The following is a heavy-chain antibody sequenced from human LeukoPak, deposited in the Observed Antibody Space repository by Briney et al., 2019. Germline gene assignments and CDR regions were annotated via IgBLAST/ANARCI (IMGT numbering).Heavy chain of an antibody. Sequence: GGSLRFSCAASGFTFSSYEMNRVRQAPGKGLEWVSYISSSGSTIYYADSVKGRFTISRDNAKNSLYLQMNSLGAEDTAVYYCARISAALRYWGQGTLVTVSS. V-gene: IGHV3-48*03. CDR1: GFTFSSYE. J-gene: IGHJ4*02. D-gene: IGHD6-6*01. CDR2: ISSSGSTI. CDR3: ARISAALRY.